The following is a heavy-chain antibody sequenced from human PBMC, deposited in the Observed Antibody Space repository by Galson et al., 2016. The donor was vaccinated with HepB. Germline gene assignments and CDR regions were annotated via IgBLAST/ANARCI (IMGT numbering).Heavy chain of an antibody. D-gene: IGHD3-3*01. CDR3: ARDPLLTSTSLNDASDI. Sequence: SLRLSCAASGFTFSSYAMHWVRQAPGKGLEWVAVISNDGSDKYYPDSVKGRFTISRDNSKNTLYLQMNSLRAEDTAVYYCARDPLLTSTSLNDASDIWGQGTMVTVSS. V-gene: IGHV3-30*04. J-gene: IGHJ3*02. CDR1: GFTFSSYA. CDR2: ISNDGSDK.